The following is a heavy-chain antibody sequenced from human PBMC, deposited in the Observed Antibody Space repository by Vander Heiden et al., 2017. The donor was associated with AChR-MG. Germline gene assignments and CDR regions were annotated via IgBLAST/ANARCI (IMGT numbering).Heavy chain of an antibody. CDR3: ARDSDGYCSGGSCYSIYYYYGMDV. CDR2: TYYRSKWYN. Sequence: QVQLQQSGPGLVKPSQTLYITCAISGDSVSSNRAAWNWIRHSPSRGLEWLGRTYYRSKWYNDYAVSVKSRITINPDTSKNQFSLQLNSVTPEDTAVYYCARDSDGYCSGGSCYSIYYYYGMDVWGQGTTVTVSS. D-gene: IGHD2-15*01. J-gene: IGHJ6*02. V-gene: IGHV6-1*01. CDR1: GDSVSSNRAA.